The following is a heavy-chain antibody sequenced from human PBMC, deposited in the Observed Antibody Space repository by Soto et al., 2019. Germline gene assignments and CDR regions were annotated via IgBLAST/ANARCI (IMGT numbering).Heavy chain of an antibody. D-gene: IGHD2-8*01. V-gene: IGHV3-23*01. CDR1: GFTFSSYA. J-gene: IGHJ6*02. CDR2: ISGSGGST. Sequence: GGSLRLSCAASGFTFSSYAMSWVRQAPGKGLEWVSAISGSGGSTYYADSVKGRFTISRDNSKNTLYMQMNSLRAEDTDVYYCAKDRGDIVLTVAGGYYYYGMDVWGQGTTVTVSS. CDR3: AKDRGDIVLTVAGGYYYYGMDV.